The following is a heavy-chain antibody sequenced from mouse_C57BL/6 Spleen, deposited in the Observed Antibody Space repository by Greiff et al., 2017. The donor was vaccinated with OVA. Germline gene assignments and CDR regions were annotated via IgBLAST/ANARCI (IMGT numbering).Heavy chain of an antibody. V-gene: IGHV1-82*01. Sequence: VKLMESGPELVKPGASVKISCKASGYAFSSSWMNWVKQRPGKGLEWIGRIYPGDGDTNYNGKFKGKATLTADKSSSTAYMQLSSLTSEDSAVYFCARSGAAQASYAMDYWGQGTSVTVSS. D-gene: IGHD3-2*02. CDR3: ARSGAAQASYAMDY. CDR1: GYAFSSSW. CDR2: IYPGDGDT. J-gene: IGHJ4*01.